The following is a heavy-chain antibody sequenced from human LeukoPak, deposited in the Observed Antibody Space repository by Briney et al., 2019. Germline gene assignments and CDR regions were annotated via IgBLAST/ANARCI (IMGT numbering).Heavy chain of an antibody. V-gene: IGHV1-69*13. CDR2: IIPIFGTA. D-gene: IGHD3-10*01. Sequence: SVKVSCKASGGTFSSYGISWVRQAPGQGLEWMGGIIPIFGTANYAQKFQGRVTITADESTSTAYMELSSLRSEDTAVYYCAREPQYYYGSGSYYGSRFDPWGQGTLVTVSS. CDR1: GGTFSSYG. CDR3: AREPQYYYGSGSYYGSRFDP. J-gene: IGHJ5*02.